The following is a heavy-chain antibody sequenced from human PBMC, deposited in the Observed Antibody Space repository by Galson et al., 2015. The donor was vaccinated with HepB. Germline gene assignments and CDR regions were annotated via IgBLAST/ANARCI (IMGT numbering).Heavy chain of an antibody. D-gene: IGHD1-26*01. J-gene: IGHJ6*03. CDR2: IYYSGST. V-gene: IGHV4-31*03. Sequence: TLSLTCTVSGGSISSGGYYWSWIRQHPGKGLEWIGYIYYSGSTYYNPSLKSRVTISVDTSKNQFSLKLSSVTAADTAVYYCAREVFREEWELSSEMRYYYYYYMDVWGKGTTVTVSS. CDR3: AREVFREEWELSSEMRYYYYYYMDV. CDR1: GGSISSGGYY.